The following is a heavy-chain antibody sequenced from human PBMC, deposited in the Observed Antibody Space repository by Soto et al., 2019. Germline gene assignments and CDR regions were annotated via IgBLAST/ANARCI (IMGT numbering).Heavy chain of an antibody. J-gene: IGHJ5*02. CDR2: INHSGST. CDR3: ARVMVQGVIPWFDP. Sequence: PSETLSLTCAVYGGSFSGYYWSWIRQPPGKGLEWIGEINHSGSTNYNPSLKSRVTISVDTSKNQFSLKLSSVTAADTAVYYCARVMVQGVIPWFDPWGQGTLVTVSS. V-gene: IGHV4-34*01. D-gene: IGHD3-10*01. CDR1: GGSFSGYY.